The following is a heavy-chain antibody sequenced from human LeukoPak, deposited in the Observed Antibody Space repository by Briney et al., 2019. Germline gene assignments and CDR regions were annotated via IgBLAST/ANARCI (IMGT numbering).Heavy chain of an antibody. Sequence: PSQTLSLTCTVSGGSISSGSYYWSWIRQPAGKGLEWLGRIYSSGSTNYNPSLKSRVTISVDTSKNQFSLKLSSVTAADTAVYYCAREGVMVIAEYLTYYFDYWGQGTLVTVSS. CDR3: AREGVMVIAEYLTYYFDY. V-gene: IGHV4-61*02. J-gene: IGHJ4*02. CDR1: GGSISSGSYY. D-gene: IGHD2/OR15-2a*01. CDR2: IYSSGST.